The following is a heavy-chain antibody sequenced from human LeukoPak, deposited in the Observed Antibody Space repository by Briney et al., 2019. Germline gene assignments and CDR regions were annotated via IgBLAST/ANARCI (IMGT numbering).Heavy chain of an antibody. J-gene: IGHJ3*01. Sequence: ASVKVSCKASGYTFTTYYISWVRQAPGQGLEWMGWISAYNGNTNYAQKFQGRVTMTTDTSTSTAYMDLRSLRSDDTAVYYCAREEGAPIAAANVWGLGTMVIVSS. CDR1: GYTFTTYY. D-gene: IGHD6-13*01. CDR3: AREEGAPIAAANV. V-gene: IGHV1-18*01. CDR2: ISAYNGNT.